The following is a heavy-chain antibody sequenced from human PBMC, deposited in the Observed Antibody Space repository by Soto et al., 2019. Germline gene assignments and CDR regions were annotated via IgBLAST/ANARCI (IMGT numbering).Heavy chain of an antibody. CDR2: INHSGST. V-gene: IGHV4-34*01. J-gene: IGHJ4*02. Sequence: QVQLQQWGAGLLKPSETLSLTCAVYGGSFSGYYWSWIRQTPGKGLEWIGEINHSGSTNYNPSLKSRVTISVDTSKNQFSLKLSSVTAADTAVYYCARVRYSSSWYSFDYWGQGTLVTVSS. CDR3: ARVRYSSSWYSFDY. D-gene: IGHD6-13*01. CDR1: GGSFSGYY.